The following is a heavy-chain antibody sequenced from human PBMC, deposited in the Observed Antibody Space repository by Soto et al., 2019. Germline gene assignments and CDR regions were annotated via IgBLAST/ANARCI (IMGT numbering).Heavy chain of an antibody. V-gene: IGHV1-18*01. J-gene: IGHJ4*02. CDR1: GYTFTSYG. Sequence: ASVKVSCKASGYTFTSYGISWVRQAPGQGLEWMGWISAYNGNTNYAQKLQGRVTMTTDTSTSTAYMELRSLRSDDTAVYYCARAQGPYCGGDCPLDYWGQGTLVTVSS. CDR3: ARAQGPYCGGDCPLDY. D-gene: IGHD2-21*02. CDR2: ISAYNGNT.